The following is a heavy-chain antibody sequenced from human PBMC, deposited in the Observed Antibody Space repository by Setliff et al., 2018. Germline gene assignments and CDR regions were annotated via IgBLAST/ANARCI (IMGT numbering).Heavy chain of an antibody. Sequence: PSETLSLTCNVSGDSISSTYHWGWIRQSPGKGLEWIGTIYHSGNTNYNPSLKSRLTIALDTSRSQFSLKLTSLTAADTAVYYCARASPGVAGYWDYWGQGMLVTVSS. J-gene: IGHJ4*02. CDR2: IYHSGNT. V-gene: IGHV4-38-2*02. CDR1: GDSISSTYH. D-gene: IGHD6-19*01. CDR3: ARASPGVAGYWDY.